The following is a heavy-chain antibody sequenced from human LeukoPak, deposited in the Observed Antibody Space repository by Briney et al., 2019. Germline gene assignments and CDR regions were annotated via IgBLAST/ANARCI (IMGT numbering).Heavy chain of an antibody. CDR2: SSGSGTTI. D-gene: IGHD5-18*01. CDR3: ARGEGGSSYTYRAFDI. J-gene: IGHJ3*02. CDR1: GFTFSSYA. Sequence: GGSLRLSCAASGFTFSSYAMSWVRQAPGKGLEWVSYSSGSGTTIYYADSVKGRFTISRDNAKNSLYLQMNSLRDEDTALYYCARGEGGSSYTYRAFDIWGQGTMATVSS. V-gene: IGHV3-48*02.